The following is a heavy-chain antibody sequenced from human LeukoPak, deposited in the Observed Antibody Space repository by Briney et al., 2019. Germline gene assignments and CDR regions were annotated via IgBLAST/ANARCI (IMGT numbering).Heavy chain of an antibody. J-gene: IGHJ6*02. CDR3: ARDRAMATFYYYYYGMDV. D-gene: IGHD5-24*01. Sequence: PEASVKVSRKASGYTFTSYAMNWVRQAPGQGLEWMGWINTNTGNPTYAQGFTGRFVFSLDTSVSTAYLQISSLKAEDTAVYYCARDRAMATFYYYYYGMDVWGQGTTVTVSS. V-gene: IGHV7-4-1*02. CDR2: INTNTGNP. CDR1: GYTFTSYA.